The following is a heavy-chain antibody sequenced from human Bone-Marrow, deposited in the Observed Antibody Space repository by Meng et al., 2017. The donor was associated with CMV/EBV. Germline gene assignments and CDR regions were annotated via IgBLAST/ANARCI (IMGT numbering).Heavy chain of an antibody. CDR1: GLTVSTNY. CDR2: IYVGGDT. Sequence: EVLVCEFGGGLTRPGGSLRLSWAASGLTVSTNYRGWVRQAPGKGLDWVSAIYVGGDTYYADSVKGRFTLSRDNSKNTLFLQMNSLRVEDTAVYYCTRRRLPQGELDCWGQGTLVTVSS. CDR3: TRRRLPQGELDC. D-gene: IGHD2-21*02. V-gene: IGHV3-53*01. J-gene: IGHJ4*02.